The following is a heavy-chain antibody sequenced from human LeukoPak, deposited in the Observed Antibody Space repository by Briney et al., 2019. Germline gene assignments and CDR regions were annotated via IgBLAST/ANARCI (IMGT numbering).Heavy chain of an antibody. CDR3: ARVKITMVRGVIGWFDP. Sequence: ASVKVSCKASGYTFTSYGISWVRQAPGQGLEWMGWISAYNGNTNYAQKFQGRVTITADESTSTAYMELSSLRSEDTAVYYCARVKITMVRGVIGWFDPWGQGTLVTVSS. D-gene: IGHD3-10*01. CDR2: ISAYNGNT. J-gene: IGHJ5*02. V-gene: IGHV1-18*01. CDR1: GYTFTSYG.